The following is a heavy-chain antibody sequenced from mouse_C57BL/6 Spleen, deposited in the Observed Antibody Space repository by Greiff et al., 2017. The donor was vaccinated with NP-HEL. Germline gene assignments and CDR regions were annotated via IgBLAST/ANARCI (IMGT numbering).Heavy chain of an antibody. J-gene: IGHJ3*01. CDR3: GRKGDGYYLRWFAY. V-gene: IGHV1-50*01. Sequence: QVQLQQPGAELVKPGASVKLSCKASGYTFTSYWMQWVKQRPGQGLEWIGEIDPSDSYTNYNQKFKGKATLTVDTSSSTAYMQLSSLASEDSAVYYCGRKGDGYYLRWFAYWGQGTLVTVSA. D-gene: IGHD2-3*01. CDR2: IDPSDSYT. CDR1: GYTFTSYW.